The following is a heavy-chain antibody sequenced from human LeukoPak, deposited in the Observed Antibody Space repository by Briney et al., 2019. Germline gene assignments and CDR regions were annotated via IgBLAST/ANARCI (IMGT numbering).Heavy chain of an antibody. CDR3: AREGRYRYGYNEYHSYMDI. CDR1: GGSISSYY. Sequence: PSETLSLTCTVSGGSISSYYWSWIRQPPGKGLEWIGYIYYSGSTNYSPSLKSRVTISVDTSKNQFSLKLSSVTAAETAVYYCAREGRYRYGYNEYHSYMDIWGKGTTVTVSS. D-gene: IGHD5-24*01. V-gene: IGHV4-59*01. CDR2: IYYSGST. J-gene: IGHJ6*03.